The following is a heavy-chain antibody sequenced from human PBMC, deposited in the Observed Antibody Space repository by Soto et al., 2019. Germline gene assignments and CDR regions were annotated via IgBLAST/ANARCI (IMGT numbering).Heavy chain of an antibody. V-gene: IGHV5-51*01. D-gene: IGHD2-2*01. Sequence: GESLKISCKGSGYRFTSYWIGWVRQMPGKGLEWMGIIYPGDSDTRYSPSFQGQVTISADKSISTAYLQWSSLKASDTAMYYCARQIVVVPAAKWGNGMDVWGQGTTVTVSS. CDR2: IYPGDSDT. CDR3: ARQIVVVPAAKWGNGMDV. J-gene: IGHJ6*02. CDR1: GYRFTSYW.